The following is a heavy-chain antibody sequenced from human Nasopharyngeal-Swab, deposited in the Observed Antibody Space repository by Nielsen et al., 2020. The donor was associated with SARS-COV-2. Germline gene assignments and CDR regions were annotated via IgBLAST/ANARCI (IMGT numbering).Heavy chain of an antibody. J-gene: IGHJ6*03. Sequence: GGSLRLSCAASGFTFSSYGMHWVRQAPGKGLEWVAVISYDGSNKYYADSVKGRFTISRDNSKNTLYLQMNSLRAEDTAVYYCARDLRKYYYLDVWGKGTTFTVSS. CDR2: ISYDGSNK. CDR3: ARDLRKYYYLDV. V-gene: IGHV3-30*03. CDR1: GFTFSSYG.